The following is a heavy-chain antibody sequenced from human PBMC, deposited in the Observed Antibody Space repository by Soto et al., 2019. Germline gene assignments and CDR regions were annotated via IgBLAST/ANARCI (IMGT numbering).Heavy chain of an antibody. Sequence: GGSLRLSCAASGFTFNSYGMHWVRQAPGKGLEWVAVISYDGSNKCYADSVKGRFTISRDNSKNTLYLQMNSLRAEDTAVYYCAKGLRFGLRYFDWLSMVEGMDVWGQGTTVTVSS. J-gene: IGHJ6*02. CDR1: GFTFNSYG. CDR2: ISYDGSNK. V-gene: IGHV3-30*18. D-gene: IGHD3-9*01. CDR3: AKGLRFGLRYFDWLSMVEGMDV.